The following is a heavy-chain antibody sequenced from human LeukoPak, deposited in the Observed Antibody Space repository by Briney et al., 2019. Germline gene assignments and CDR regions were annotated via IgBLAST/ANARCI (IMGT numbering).Heavy chain of an antibody. Sequence: GGSLRLSCAASGFTFSSYAIHWVRQAPAKGLECVAVVSNDGTEKYYADCAKGRFTISRDNSKNTLYRQMNSLRTEDTAVYYCARDGGDGYNDLDYWGQGTLVTVSS. CDR2: VSNDGTEK. CDR1: GFTFSSYA. V-gene: IGHV3-30-3*01. CDR3: ARDGGDGYNDLDY. J-gene: IGHJ4*02. D-gene: IGHD5-24*01.